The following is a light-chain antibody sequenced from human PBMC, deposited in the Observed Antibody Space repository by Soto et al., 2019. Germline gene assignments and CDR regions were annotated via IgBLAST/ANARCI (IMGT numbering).Light chain of an antibody. V-gene: IGLV1-40*01. CDR3: QSYDSSPASV. CDR2: GNS. CDR1: SSNIGAGYD. J-gene: IGLJ3*02. Sequence: QSVLTQPPSVSGAPGQRVTISCTGSSSNIGAGYDVHWYQQLPGTAPKLLIYGNSNRPSGVPDRFSGSKSGTSASLAITGLQAEDEADDYCQSYDSSPASVFGGGTKVTVL.